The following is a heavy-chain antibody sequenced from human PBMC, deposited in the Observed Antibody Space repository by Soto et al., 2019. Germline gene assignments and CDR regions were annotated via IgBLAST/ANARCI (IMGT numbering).Heavy chain of an antibody. J-gene: IGHJ6*02. CDR1: GFSFTNYW. V-gene: IGHV5-51*01. D-gene: IGHD3-10*01. CDR3: ATSLLWFGESPQFYYYYGMDV. CDR2: IYPGDSDI. Sequence: GESLKISCKGSGFSFTNYWIGWVRQMPGKGLEWMGDIYPGDSDIRYSPSFRGQVTISADKSITTAYLQWSSLKASDTAMYYCATSLLWFGESPQFYYYYGMDVWGQGTTVTVSS.